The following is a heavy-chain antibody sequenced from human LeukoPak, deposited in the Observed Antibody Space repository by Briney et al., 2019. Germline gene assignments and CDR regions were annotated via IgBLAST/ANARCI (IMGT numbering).Heavy chain of an antibody. V-gene: IGHV4-59*01. CDR2: MYYSGST. D-gene: IGHD3-3*01. J-gene: IGHJ6*04. Sequence: SETLSLTCTVSGGSISSYSWSWIRRPPGKGLEWIGYMYYSGSTNYNPSLESRVTISVDTSNNQFSLKLSSVTAADTAVYYCARVRYYDFWSGTPDSLDVWGKGTTVTVSS. CDR3: ARVRYYDFWSGTPDSLDV. CDR1: GGSISSYS.